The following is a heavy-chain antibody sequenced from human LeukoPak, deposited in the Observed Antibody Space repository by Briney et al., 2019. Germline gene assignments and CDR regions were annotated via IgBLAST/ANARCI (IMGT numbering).Heavy chain of an antibody. CDR3: AREGSESSYYYLDH. CDR1: GFTFSSYS. Sequence: GGSLRLSCAASGFTFSSYSMTWVRQAPGKGLEWVSSISSSSSYIYYADSVKGRFTISRDNAKNSLYLQMNSLRAEDTAVYYCAREGSESSYYYLDHWGQGTLVTVSS. D-gene: IGHD3-3*01. J-gene: IGHJ4*02. V-gene: IGHV3-21*01. CDR2: ISSSSSYI.